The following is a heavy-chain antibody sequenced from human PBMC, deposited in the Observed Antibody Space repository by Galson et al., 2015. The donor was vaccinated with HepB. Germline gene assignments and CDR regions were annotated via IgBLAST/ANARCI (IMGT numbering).Heavy chain of an antibody. CDR1: GYTFTTYW. D-gene: IGHD1-1*01. CDR2: IYPGDSDT. J-gene: IGHJ4*02. V-gene: IGHV5-51*01. Sequence: QSGAEVKKPGESLKISCKGSGYTFTTYWIAWVRQMPGKGLEWMGIIYPGDSDTRYSPSFQGQVTISADKSINTAYLQWSSLKASDTAMYYCAKCKINTNFDYWGQGSLVTVSS. CDR3: AKCKINTNFDY.